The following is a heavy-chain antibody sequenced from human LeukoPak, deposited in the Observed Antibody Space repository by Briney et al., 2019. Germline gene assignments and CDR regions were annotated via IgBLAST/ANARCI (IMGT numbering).Heavy chain of an antibody. J-gene: IGHJ6*04. CDR1: GYTFTSYG. CDR2: ISAYNGNT. D-gene: IGHD6-13*01. CDR3: ARDPGIAAAGDYYYYGMDV. V-gene: IGHV1-18*04. Sequence: ASVKVSCKASGYTFTSYGISWVRQAPGQGLEWMGWISAYNGNTNYAQKLQGRVTMTTDTSTSTAYMELRSLGSDDTAVYYCARDPGIAAAGDYYYYGMDVWGKGTTVTVSS.